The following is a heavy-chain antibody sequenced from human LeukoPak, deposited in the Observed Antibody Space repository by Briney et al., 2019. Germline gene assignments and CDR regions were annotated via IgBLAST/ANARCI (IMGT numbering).Heavy chain of an antibody. CDR3: VRLYKIEGADL. D-gene: IGHD1-14*01. Sequence: QAGGSLRLSCAASGFTFSTYWMHWVRQTPGKWLVWVSSIRNDGTTTNYADSVKGRFTISRDNAKNTLYLQMNSLRAEDTAVYYCVRLYKIEGADLWGRGTLVTVSS. CDR2: IRNDGTTT. J-gene: IGHJ2*01. V-gene: IGHV3-74*01. CDR1: GFTFSTYW.